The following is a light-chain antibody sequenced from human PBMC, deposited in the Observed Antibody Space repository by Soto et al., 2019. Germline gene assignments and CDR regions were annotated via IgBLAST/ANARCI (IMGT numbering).Light chain of an antibody. CDR1: QDISNF. V-gene: IGKV1-12*01. CDR3: QQANSFPPT. Sequence: DIQMTQSPSDMSASLGDRVTITCRASQDISNFLVWFQQKPGKAPKLLIYAASSLQSGVPSRFSGSGSGTDFTLTISSLQPEDFATYYCQQANSFPPTFGQGTRLEIK. J-gene: IGKJ5*01. CDR2: AAS.